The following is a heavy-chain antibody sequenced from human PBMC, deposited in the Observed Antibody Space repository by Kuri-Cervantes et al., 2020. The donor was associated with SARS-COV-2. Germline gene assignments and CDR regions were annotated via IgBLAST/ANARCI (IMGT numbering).Heavy chain of an antibody. D-gene: IGHD4-11*01. V-gene: IGHV3-33*08. J-gene: IGHJ6*02. CDR2: IWYDGSNK. Sequence: SLKISCAASGFPFSSYGMHWVRQAPGKGLEWVAVIWYDGSNKYYADSVKGRFTISRDNSKNTLYLQMNSLRAEDTAVYYCARELYSNPYYYYGMDVWGQGTTVTVSS. CDR1: GFPFSSYG. CDR3: ARELYSNPYYYYGMDV.